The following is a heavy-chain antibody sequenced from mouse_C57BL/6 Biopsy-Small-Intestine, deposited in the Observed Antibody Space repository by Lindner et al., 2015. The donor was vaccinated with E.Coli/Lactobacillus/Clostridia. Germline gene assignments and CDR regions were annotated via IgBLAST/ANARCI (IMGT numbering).Heavy chain of an antibody. J-gene: IGHJ1*03. D-gene: IGHD2-1*01. CDR3: ARGSAMVPYWFFDV. CDR2: IHPGDGDT. Sequence: VQLQESGAELVKPGASVKISCKASGYAFTNYWMNWVRQRPGKGLEWIGQIHPGDGDTNYNGKFKGKATLTADKSSSTAYMQLSSLTSEDSAVYFCARGSAMVPYWFFDVWGTGTTVTVSS. V-gene: IGHV1-80*01. CDR1: GYAFTNYW.